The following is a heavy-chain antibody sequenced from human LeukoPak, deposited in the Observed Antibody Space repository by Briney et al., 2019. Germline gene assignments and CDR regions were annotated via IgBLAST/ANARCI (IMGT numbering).Heavy chain of an antibody. Sequence: SETLSLTCTVSGGSISSYYWSWIRQPLGKGLEWIGYIHYSGSTYYNPSLKSRVTISVDTSKNQFSLKLSSVTAADTAVYYCARGQENYYDFWSGLGPYYYYMDVWGKGTTVTVSS. D-gene: IGHD3-3*01. CDR2: IHYSGST. CDR1: GGSISSYY. V-gene: IGHV4-59*08. J-gene: IGHJ6*03. CDR3: ARGQENYYDFWSGLGPYYYYMDV.